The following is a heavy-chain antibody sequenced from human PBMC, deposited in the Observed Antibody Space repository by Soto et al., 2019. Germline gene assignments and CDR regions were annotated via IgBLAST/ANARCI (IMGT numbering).Heavy chain of an antibody. V-gene: IGHV3-23*01. Sequence: EVQVLESGGGLVQPGGSLRLSCAASGFTFSGYGMSWVRQAPGEGLEWVSAISRNGGSTNYADSVKGRFTISRDNSKNTLYLQMDSLTAEDTAVYYCAKGALTGTTADAVDVWGQGTMVTVSS. CDR1: GFTFSGYG. CDR3: AKGALTGTTADAVDV. CDR2: ISRNGGST. J-gene: IGHJ3*01. D-gene: IGHD1-7*01.